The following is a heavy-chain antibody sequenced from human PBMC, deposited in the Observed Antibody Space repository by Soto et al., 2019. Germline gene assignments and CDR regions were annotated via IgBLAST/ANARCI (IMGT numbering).Heavy chain of an antibody. CDR3: ALIKDCSRTDCFLASFDP. Sequence: SAATLVNPTQTLTLTCTFSGLSLINAKLGVSWVRQPPGKSLEWLSHIVSNGNKSYSTSLDRRLTISKDTSKSQVVLTMTNLDPVDSGTYYCALIKDCSRTDCFLASFDPWGQGTLVTVSS. CDR1: GLSLINAKLG. V-gene: IGHV2-26*01. J-gene: IGHJ5*02. CDR2: IVSNGNK. D-gene: IGHD2-2*01.